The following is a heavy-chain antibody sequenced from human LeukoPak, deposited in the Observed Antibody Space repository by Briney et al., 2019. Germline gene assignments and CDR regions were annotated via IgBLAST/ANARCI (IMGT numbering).Heavy chain of an antibody. V-gene: IGHV1-24*01. CDR2: FDPEDGET. CDR1: GYTLTELS. J-gene: IGHJ4*02. Sequence: GTSVTVSCKVSGYTLTELSMHWVRQAPGKGLEWMGGFDPEDGETIYAQKFQGRVTMTEDTSTDTAYMELSSLRSEDTAVYYCATRGYGYFDYWGQGTLVTVSS. CDR3: ATRGYGYFDY. D-gene: IGHD5-18*01.